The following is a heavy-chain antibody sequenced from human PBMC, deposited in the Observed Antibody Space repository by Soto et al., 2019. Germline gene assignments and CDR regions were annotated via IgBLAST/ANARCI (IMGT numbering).Heavy chain of an antibody. CDR1: GGSISSSSYY. CDR2: IYYSGST. D-gene: IGHD6-6*01. J-gene: IGHJ5*02. Sequence: SETLSLTCTVSGGSISSSSYYWGWIRQPPGKGLEWIGSIYYSGSTYYNPSLKSRVTISVDTSKNQFSLKLSSVTAADTAVYYCARQGPYSSSSGRAFDPWGQGTLVTVS. V-gene: IGHV4-39*01. CDR3: ARQGPYSSSSGRAFDP.